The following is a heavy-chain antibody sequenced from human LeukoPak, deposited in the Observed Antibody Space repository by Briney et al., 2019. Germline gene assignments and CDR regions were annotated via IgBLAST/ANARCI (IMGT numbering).Heavy chain of an antibody. CDR3: ARDNSVRDEAWWFNR. CDR1: GYTFTSYY. D-gene: IGHD5-24*01. J-gene: IGHJ5*02. Sequence: GASVKVSCKASGYTFTSYYMHWVRQAPGQGPEWMAVISASGGLTTYAQKFQGRVTLTRDISTSTDYLELSSLRSEDTAVYYCARDNSVRDEAWWFNRWGQGTLVTVSS. CDR2: ISASGGLT. V-gene: IGHV1-46*01.